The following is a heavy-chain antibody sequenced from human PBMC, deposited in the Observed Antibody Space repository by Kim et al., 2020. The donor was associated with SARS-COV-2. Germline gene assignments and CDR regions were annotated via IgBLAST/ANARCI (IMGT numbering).Heavy chain of an antibody. V-gene: IGHV4-4*02. J-gene: IGHJ4*02. D-gene: IGHD6-13*01. CDR1: GGSISSSNW. CDR2: IYHSGST. CDR3: ATGYSSSWPFDY. Sequence: LRETLSLTCAVSGGSISSSNWWSWVRQPPGKGLEWIGEIYHSGSTNYNPSLKSRVTISVDKSKNQFSLKLSSVTAADTAVYYCATGYSSSWPFDYWGQGTLVTVSS.